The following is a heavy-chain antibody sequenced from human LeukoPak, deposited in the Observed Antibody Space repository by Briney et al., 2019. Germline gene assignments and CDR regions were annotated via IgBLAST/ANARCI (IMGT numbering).Heavy chain of an antibody. J-gene: IGHJ5*02. CDR3: ARGPRDTSGWWGWFDT. D-gene: IGHD6-19*01. Sequence: PSETLSLTCTVSSGSINSGSYYWSWIRQPPGKGLEWIGYIYYSGSTNYNPSLKSRVTISVDPSKNQFSLKLTSVTAADTSVYYCARGPRDTSGWWGWFDTWGQGNLVSVSS. CDR2: IYYSGST. CDR1: SGSINSGSYY. V-gene: IGHV4-61*01.